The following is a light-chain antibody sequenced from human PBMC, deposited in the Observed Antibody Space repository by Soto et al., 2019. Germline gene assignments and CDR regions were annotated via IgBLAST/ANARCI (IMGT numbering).Light chain of an antibody. Sequence: QSVLTQPPSVSGAPGQRVTISCTGSSSNIGAGYDVHWYRQLPGTAPKLLIYANTIRPSGVPDRFSGSNSGTSASLSITGLQAEDEADYYCQAYDRSLSGSVFGGGTKVTVL. J-gene: IGLJ2*01. CDR2: ANT. CDR3: QAYDRSLSGSV. V-gene: IGLV1-40*01. CDR1: SSNIGAGYD.